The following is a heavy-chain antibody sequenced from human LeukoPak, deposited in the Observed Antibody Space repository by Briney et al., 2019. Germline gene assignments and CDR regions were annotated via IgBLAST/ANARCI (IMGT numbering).Heavy chain of an antibody. D-gene: IGHD2-21*01. J-gene: IGHJ6*03. CDR3: ARGDLGGDYYYMDV. CDR1: GGTFSSYA. V-gene: IGHV1-69*05. CDR2: ITPIFGTA. Sequence: ASVKVSCKASGGTFSSYAISWVRQAPGQGLEWMGGITPIFGTANYAQKFQGRVTITTDESTSTAYMELSSLRSEDTAVYYCARGDLGGDYYYMDVWGKGTTVTVSS.